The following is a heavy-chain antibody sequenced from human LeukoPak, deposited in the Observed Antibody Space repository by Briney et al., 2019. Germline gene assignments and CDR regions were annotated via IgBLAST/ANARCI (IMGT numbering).Heavy chain of an antibody. J-gene: IGHJ4*02. CDR1: GFTFTSSA. D-gene: IGHD1-26*01. Sequence: ASVKVSCKASGFTFTSSAVQWVRQARGQRLEWIGWIVVGSGNTNYAQKFQERVTITRDMSTSTAYMELSSLRSEDTAVYYCAAGISGSYSDFDYWGQGTLVTVPS. V-gene: IGHV1-58*01. CDR2: IVVGSGNT. CDR3: AAGISGSYSDFDY.